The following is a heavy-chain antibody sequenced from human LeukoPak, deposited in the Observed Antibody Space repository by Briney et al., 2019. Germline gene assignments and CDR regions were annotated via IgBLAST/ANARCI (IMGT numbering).Heavy chain of an antibody. J-gene: IGHJ4*02. CDR3: ARKTDTTVGGDY. D-gene: IGHD1-26*01. CDR2: ISYDGSNK. CDR1: GFTFSSYG. V-gene: IGHV3-30*03. Sequence: GGSLRLSCAASGFTFSSYGMHWVRQAPGKGLEWVAVISYDGSNKYYADSVKGRFTISRDNSKNTLFLQTNSLRAEDTAVYYCARKTDTTVGGDYWGRGTLVTVSS.